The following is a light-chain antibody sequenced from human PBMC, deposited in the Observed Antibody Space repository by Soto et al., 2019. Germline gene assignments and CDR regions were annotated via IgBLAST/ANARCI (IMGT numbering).Light chain of an antibody. CDR3: QQSYNIVT. CDR2: AAS. Sequence: DIPMTQSPSSLSASVGDKVIITCRASQSIGIFLNWYQQKPGKAPQLLIYAASSLQSGVPSRFSASGSGTDFTLTISSLQPEDFATYYCQQSYNIVTFGGGTKVEI. J-gene: IGKJ4*01. V-gene: IGKV1-39*01. CDR1: QSIGIF.